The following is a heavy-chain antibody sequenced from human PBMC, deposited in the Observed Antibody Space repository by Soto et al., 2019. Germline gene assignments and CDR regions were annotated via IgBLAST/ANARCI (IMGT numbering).Heavy chain of an antibody. Sequence: QVQLVQSGAEVKKPGSSVKVSCKASGGTFSSYAISWVRQAPGQGLEWMGGIIPIFGTANYAQKFQGRVTITADESTSTAYMELSSLRSEDTAAYYCSNYYYGSGSYLHNFDYGGQGTLVTVSS. V-gene: IGHV1-69*01. CDR2: IIPIFGTA. CDR1: GGTFSSYA. D-gene: IGHD3-10*01. J-gene: IGHJ4*02. CDR3: SNYYYGSGSYLHNFDY.